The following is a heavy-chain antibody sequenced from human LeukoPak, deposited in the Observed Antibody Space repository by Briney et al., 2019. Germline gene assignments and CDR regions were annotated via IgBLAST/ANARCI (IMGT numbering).Heavy chain of an antibody. CDR3: ANNGYSYGPPDYYFDY. J-gene: IGHJ4*02. V-gene: IGHV3-48*01. D-gene: IGHD5-18*01. Sequence: PGGSLRLSCVASGFTFSSYSMNWVRRAPGKGLEWISYITSSSSTIYYADSVRGRFTISRDNSKNTLYLQMNSLRAEDTAVYYCANNGYSYGPPDYYFDYWGQGTLVTVSS. CDR2: ITSSSSTI. CDR1: GFTFSSYS.